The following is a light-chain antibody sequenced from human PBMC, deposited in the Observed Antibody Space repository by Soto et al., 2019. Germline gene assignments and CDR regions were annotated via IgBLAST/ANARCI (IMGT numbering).Light chain of an antibody. CDR3: QQYDSSPYT. J-gene: IGKJ2*01. V-gene: IGKV3-20*01. Sequence: EIVWTQSPGTLSLSPGEGATLSCRASQSVSSSFLAWYQQKPGQAPRLLIYGASSRATGIPDRFSGSGSGKDFALTISRLEPEDFAVYYCQQYDSSPYTFGQGTKLEIK. CDR1: QSVSSSF. CDR2: GAS.